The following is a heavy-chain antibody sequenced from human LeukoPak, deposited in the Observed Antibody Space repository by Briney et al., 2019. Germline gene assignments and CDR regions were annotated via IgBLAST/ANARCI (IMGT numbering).Heavy chain of an antibody. J-gene: IGHJ3*02. CDR3: ARERPHYYYDSSGPDAFDI. D-gene: IGHD3-22*01. CDR1: GFTFSSYG. Sequence: GGSLRLSCAASGFTFSSYGMHWVRQAPGKGLEWVAVIWYDGSNKYYADPVKGRFTISRDNSKNTLYLQMNSLRAEDTAVYYCARERPHYYYDSSGPDAFDIWGQGTMVTVSS. V-gene: IGHV3-33*01. CDR2: IWYDGSNK.